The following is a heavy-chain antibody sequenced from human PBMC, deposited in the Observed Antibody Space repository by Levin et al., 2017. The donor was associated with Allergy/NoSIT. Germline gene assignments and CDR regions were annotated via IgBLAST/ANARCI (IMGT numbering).Heavy chain of an antibody. Sequence: GESLKISCKTSGYSFIGYDINWVRQAAGQGLEWMGWMKPSTGNTGYAQKFQGRVTMTRNTSMATAYMELTSLTSDDTAVYYCARMSSAGTLSWFDPWGQGTLVIVSS. V-gene: IGHV1-8*01. CDR1: GYSFIGYD. D-gene: IGHD2/OR15-2a*01. CDR3: ARMSSAGTLSWFDP. J-gene: IGHJ5*02. CDR2: MKPSTGNT.